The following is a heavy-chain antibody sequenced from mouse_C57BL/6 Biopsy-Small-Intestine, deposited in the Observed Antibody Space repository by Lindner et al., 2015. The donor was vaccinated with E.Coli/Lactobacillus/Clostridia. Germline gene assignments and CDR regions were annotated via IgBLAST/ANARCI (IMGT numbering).Heavy chain of an antibody. CDR2: ILPYLGTV. D-gene: IGHD2-4*01. CDR3: ARHHPGIAYHDSRGYGWAFDY. CDR1: GGTFSAYA. J-gene: IGHJ4*01. V-gene: IGHV1S14*01. Sequence: SVKVSCKASGGTFSAYAITWVRQAPGQGLEWMGGILPYLGTVNYAQKSQGRVTITVDESTRTAYLELSSLRSEDTAVYYCARHHPGIAYHDSRGYGWAFDYWGQGTLVTVSS.